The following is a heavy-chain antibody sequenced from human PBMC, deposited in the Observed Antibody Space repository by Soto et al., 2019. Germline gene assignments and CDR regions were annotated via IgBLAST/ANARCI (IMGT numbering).Heavy chain of an antibody. V-gene: IGHV1-69*02. CDR3: ASLGVVAAAGVWFDP. D-gene: IGHD6-13*01. J-gene: IGHJ5*02. CDR2: IIPILGIA. Sequence: VQLVQSGAEVKKPGSSVKVSCKASGGTFSSYTISWVRQAPGQGLEWMGRIIPILGIANYAQKFQGRVTITADKSTSTAYMELSSLRSEDTAVYYCASLGVVAAAGVWFDPWGQGTLVTVSS. CDR1: GGTFSSYT.